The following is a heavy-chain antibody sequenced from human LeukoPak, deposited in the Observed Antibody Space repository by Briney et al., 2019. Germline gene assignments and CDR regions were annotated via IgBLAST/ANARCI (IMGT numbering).Heavy chain of an antibody. Sequence: PGGSLRLSCAASGFTFSSYGMHWVRQAPGKGLEWVSGISWNSGSIGYADSVKGRFTISRDNAKNSLYLQMNSLRAEDTALYYCAKGKVSEYYYYGMDVWGQGTTVTVSS. J-gene: IGHJ6*02. D-gene: IGHD6-25*01. CDR1: GFTFSSYG. CDR2: ISWNSGSI. CDR3: AKGKVSEYYYYGMDV. V-gene: IGHV3-9*01.